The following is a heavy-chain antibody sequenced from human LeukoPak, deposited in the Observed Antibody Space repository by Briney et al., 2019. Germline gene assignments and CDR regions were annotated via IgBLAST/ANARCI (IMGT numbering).Heavy chain of an antibody. CDR3: ARVLRYSYGSYFDY. Sequence: ASVKVSCKASGGTFSSYTISWVRQAPGQGLEWMGRITPILGIANYAQKFQGRVTITADKSTSTAYMELSSLRSEDTAVYYCARVLRYSYGSYFDYWGQGTLVTVSS. V-gene: IGHV1-69*02. CDR2: ITPILGIA. D-gene: IGHD5-18*01. J-gene: IGHJ4*02. CDR1: GGTFSSYT.